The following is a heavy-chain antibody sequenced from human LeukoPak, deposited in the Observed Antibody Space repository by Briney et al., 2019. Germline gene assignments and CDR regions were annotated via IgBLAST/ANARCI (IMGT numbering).Heavy chain of an antibody. Sequence: GGSLRLSSAASGFTFSSYAMSWVRQAPGKGLEWVSAISGSGGSTYYADSVKGRFTISRDNSKNTLYLQMNSLRAEDTAVYYCAKGSYGDYYYGMDVWGQGTTVTVSS. CDR1: GFTFSSYA. D-gene: IGHD4-17*01. CDR3: AKGSYGDYYYGMDV. J-gene: IGHJ6*02. V-gene: IGHV3-23*01. CDR2: ISGSGGST.